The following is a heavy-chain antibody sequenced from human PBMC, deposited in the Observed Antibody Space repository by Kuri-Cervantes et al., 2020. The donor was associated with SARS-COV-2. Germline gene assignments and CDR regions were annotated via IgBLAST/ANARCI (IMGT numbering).Heavy chain of an antibody. CDR2: ISAYNGNT. J-gene: IGHJ4*02. Sequence: ASVKVSCKASGYTFTSYAMNWVRQAPGQGLEWMGWISAYNGNTNYAQKLQGRVTMTTDTSTSTAYMELRSLRSDDTAVYYCARDSPPPRAVRGVTPFDYWGQGTLVTVSS. D-gene: IGHD3-10*01. V-gene: IGHV1-18*01. CDR3: ARDSPPPRAVRGVTPFDY. CDR1: GYTFTSYA.